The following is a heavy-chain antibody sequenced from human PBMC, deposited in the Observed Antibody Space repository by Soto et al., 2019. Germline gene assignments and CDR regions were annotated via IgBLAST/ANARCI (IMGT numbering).Heavy chain of an antibody. CDR3: AMLSHREQLVERTKESVDY. Sequence: SETLSLTCTVSGGSISSSSYYWGWIRQPPGKGLEWIGSIYYSGSTYYNPSLKSRVTISVDTSKNQFSLKLSSVTAADTAVYYCAMLSHREQLVERTKESVDYWGQGTLVTVSS. V-gene: IGHV4-39*01. D-gene: IGHD6-13*01. J-gene: IGHJ4*02. CDR1: GGSISSSSYY. CDR2: IYYSGST.